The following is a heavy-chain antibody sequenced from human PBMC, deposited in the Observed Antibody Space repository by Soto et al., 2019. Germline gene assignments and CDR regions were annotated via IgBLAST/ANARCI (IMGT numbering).Heavy chain of an antibody. J-gene: IGHJ3*02. CDR3: ARGGLLWFGELLIQYAFDI. D-gene: IGHD3-10*01. V-gene: IGHV4-59*08. CDR2: IYYSGST. Sequence: SETLSLTCTVSGGSISSYYWSWIRQPPGKGLEWLGYIYYSGSTNYNPSLKSRVTISVDTSRNQFSLKLSSVTAADTAVYYCARGGLLWFGELLIQYAFDIWGQGTMVTVSS. CDR1: GGSISSYY.